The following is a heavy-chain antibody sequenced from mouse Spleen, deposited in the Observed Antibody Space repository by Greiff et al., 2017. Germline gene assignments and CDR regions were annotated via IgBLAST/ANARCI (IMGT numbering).Heavy chain of an antibody. Sequence: QVQLKESGPGLVAPSQSLSITCTVSGFSLTNYAVHWVRQSPGKGLEWLGVIWSDGSTDYNAAFISRLSISKDNSKSQVFFKMNSLQADDTAIYYCARNGRRSSPSAMDYWGQGTSVTVSS. J-gene: IGHJ4*01. CDR2: IWSDGST. D-gene: IGHD1-1*01. CDR3: ARNGRRSSPSAMDY. CDR1: GFSLTNYA. V-gene: IGHV2-4-1*01.